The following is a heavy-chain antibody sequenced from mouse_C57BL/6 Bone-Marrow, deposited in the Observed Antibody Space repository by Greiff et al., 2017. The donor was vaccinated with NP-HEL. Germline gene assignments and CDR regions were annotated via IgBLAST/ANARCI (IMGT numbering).Heavy chain of an antibody. CDR1: GFTFSSYG. J-gene: IGHJ4*01. Sequence: EVMLVESGGDLVKPGGSLKLSCAASGFTFSSYGMSWVRQTPDKRLEWVATISSGGSYTYYPDSVKGRFTISRDNAKNTLYLQMSRLKSEDTAMYYCARHRGYAMDYWGQGTSVTVSS. D-gene: IGHD3-3*01. V-gene: IGHV5-6*01. CDR2: ISSGGSYT. CDR3: ARHRGYAMDY.